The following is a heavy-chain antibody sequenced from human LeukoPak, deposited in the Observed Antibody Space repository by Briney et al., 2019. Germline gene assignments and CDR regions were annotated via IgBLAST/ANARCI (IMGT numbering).Heavy chain of an antibody. V-gene: IGHV4-4*07. CDR3: ARGWNPDFDY. Sequence: PSETLSLTCTVSGGSISTYYWSWIRQPAGKGLEWIGRIYTRGSANYHPSLKSRVTMSVDTSKNQFSLKLSSVTAADTAVYYCARGWNPDFDYWGQGTLVTVSS. J-gene: IGHJ4*02. CDR2: IYTRGSA. CDR1: GGSISTYY. D-gene: IGHD1-1*01.